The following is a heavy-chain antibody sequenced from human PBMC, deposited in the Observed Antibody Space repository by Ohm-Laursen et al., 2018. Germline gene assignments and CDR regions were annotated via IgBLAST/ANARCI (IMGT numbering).Heavy chain of an antibody. Sequence: TQTLTLTRTFSGFSLSTSGMCVSWIRQPPGKALEWLARIDWDDDKYYSTSLKTRLTISKDTSKNQVVLTMTNMDPVDTATYYCARILTLGHSGFDPWGQGTLVTVSS. CDR3: ARILTLGHSGFDP. J-gene: IGHJ5*02. V-gene: IGHV2-70*11. CDR1: GFSLSTSGMC. D-gene: IGHD7-27*01. CDR2: IDWDDDK.